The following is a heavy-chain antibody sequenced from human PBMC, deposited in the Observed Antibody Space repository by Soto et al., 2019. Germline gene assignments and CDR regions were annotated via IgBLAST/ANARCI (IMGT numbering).Heavy chain of an antibody. Sequence: KQSQTLSLTCAISGDSVSSNSAAWNWIRQSPSRGLEWLGRTYYRSKWYNDYAVSVKSRITINPDTSKNQFSLQLNSVTPEDTAVYYCAREWPGDIVADRDYALYYYYYYMDVWGKGTTVTVSS. J-gene: IGHJ6*03. D-gene: IGHD5-12*01. CDR2: TYYRSKWYN. V-gene: IGHV6-1*01. CDR3: AREWPGDIVADRDYALYYYYYYMDV. CDR1: GDSVSSNSAA.